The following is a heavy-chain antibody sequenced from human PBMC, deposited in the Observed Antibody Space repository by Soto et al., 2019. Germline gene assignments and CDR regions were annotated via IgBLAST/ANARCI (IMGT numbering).Heavy chain of an antibody. Sequence: PSETLSLTCAVYGGSFSGYYWSWIRQPPGKGLEWIGEINHSGSTNYNPSLKSRVTISVDTSKNQFSLKLSSVTAADTAVYYCARSGSGPFDPWGQGTLVTVSS. CDR3: ARSGSGPFDP. V-gene: IGHV4-34*01. D-gene: IGHD2-15*01. CDR2: INHSGST. J-gene: IGHJ5*02. CDR1: GGSFSGYY.